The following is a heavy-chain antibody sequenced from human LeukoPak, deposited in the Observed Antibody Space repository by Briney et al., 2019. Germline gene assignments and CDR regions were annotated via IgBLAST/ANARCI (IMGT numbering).Heavy chain of an antibody. V-gene: IGHV4-34*01. CDR2: INHSGST. CDR1: GGSFSGYY. CDR3: ARPPYYYGSGSYYKGRYYFDY. Sequence: SETLSLTCAVYGGSFSGYYWSWIRQPPGKGLEWIGEINHSGSTNYNPSLKSRVTISVDTSKNQFSLKLSSVTAADTAVYYCARPPYYYGSGSYYKGRYYFDYWGQGTLVTVSS. D-gene: IGHD3-10*01. J-gene: IGHJ4*02.